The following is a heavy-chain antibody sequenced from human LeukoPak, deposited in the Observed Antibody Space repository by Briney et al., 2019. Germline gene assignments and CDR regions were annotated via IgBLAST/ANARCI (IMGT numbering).Heavy chain of an antibody. V-gene: IGHV4-31*03. CDR1: GGSISSGGYY. Sequence: PSETLSLTCTVSGGSISSGGYYWSWIRQHPGKGLEWIGYIYYSGSTYYNPSLKSRVTISVDTSKNQFSLKLSSVTAADTAVYYCARGRVDYGDYVLSYYFDYRGQGTLVTVSS. CDR3: ARGRVDYGDYVLSYYFDY. J-gene: IGHJ4*02. CDR2: IYYSGST. D-gene: IGHD4-17*01.